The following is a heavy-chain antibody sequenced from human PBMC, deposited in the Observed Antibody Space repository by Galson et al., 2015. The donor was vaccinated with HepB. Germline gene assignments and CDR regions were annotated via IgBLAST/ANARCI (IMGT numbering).Heavy chain of an antibody. CDR3: ARGVFDWLFYWYFDL. Sequence: SVKVSCKASGYTFTSYAMNWVRQAPGQGLEWMGWINTNTGNPTYAQGFTGRFVFSLDTSVSTAYLQISSLKAEDTAVYYCARGVFDWLFYWYFDLWGRGTLVTVSS. J-gene: IGHJ2*01. V-gene: IGHV7-4-1*02. CDR2: INTNTGNP. D-gene: IGHD3-9*01. CDR1: GYTFTSYA.